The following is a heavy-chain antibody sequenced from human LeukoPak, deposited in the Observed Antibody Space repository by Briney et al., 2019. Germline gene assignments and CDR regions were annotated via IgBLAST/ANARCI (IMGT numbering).Heavy chain of an antibody. J-gene: IGHJ6*02. CDR1: GFTFDDYA. D-gene: IGHD6-19*01. CDR2: ISWNSGSI. CDR3: AKDMVAGTYYYYGMDV. V-gene: IGHV3-9*01. Sequence: GGSLRLSCAASGFTFDDYAMAWVGQAPGKGLEWVSGISWNSGSIGYADSVKGRFTISRDNAKNSLYLQMNSLRAEDTALYYCAKDMVAGTYYYYGMDVWGQGTTVTVSS.